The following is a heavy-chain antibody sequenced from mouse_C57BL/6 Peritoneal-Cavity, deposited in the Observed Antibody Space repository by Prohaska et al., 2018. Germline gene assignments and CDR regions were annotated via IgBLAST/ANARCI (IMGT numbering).Heavy chain of an antibody. CDR2: INPDSSTK. Sequence: EVKLLQSGGGLVPPGGSLRLSCEASGIDFSRYWMGWVRRAPGKGLEWSGEINPDSSTKNYAPSLKDKFIISRYNAKNTLYLQMSKVRSEDTALYYCARLLGDYWGQGTSVTVSS. CDR3: ARLLGDY. J-gene: IGHJ4*01. V-gene: IGHV4-1*01. CDR1: GIDFSRYW.